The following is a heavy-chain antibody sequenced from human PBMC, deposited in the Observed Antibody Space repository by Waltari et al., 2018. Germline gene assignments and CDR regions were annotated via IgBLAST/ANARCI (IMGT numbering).Heavy chain of an antibody. V-gene: IGHV3-9*01. CDR2: ISWNSGSI. CDR1: GFTFDDYA. CDR3: AKKGVIGLDY. J-gene: IGHJ4*02. Sequence: EVQLVESGGGLVQPGRSLRLSCAASGFTFDDYAMHWVRQAPGKGLEWVSGISWNSGSIGKAESVKGRFTISRDNAKNSLYLQMNSLRAEDTALYYCAKKGVIGLDYWGQGTLVTVSS. D-gene: IGHD3-10*01.